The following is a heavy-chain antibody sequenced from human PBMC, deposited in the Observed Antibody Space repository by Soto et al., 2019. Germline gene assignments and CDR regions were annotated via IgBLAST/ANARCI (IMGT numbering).Heavy chain of an antibody. CDR1: GYTFTSYG. V-gene: IGHV1-18*01. D-gene: IGHD6-19*01. CDR3: AIDECIAVAGPRGGAYYYYGMDV. CDR2: ISAYNGNT. Sequence: ASVKVSCKASGYTFTSYGISWVRQAPGQGLEWMGWISAYNGNTNYAQKLQGRVTMTTDTSTSTAYMELRSLRSDDTAVYFCAIDECIAVAGPRGGAYYYYGMDVWGQGTTVTVSS. J-gene: IGHJ6*02.